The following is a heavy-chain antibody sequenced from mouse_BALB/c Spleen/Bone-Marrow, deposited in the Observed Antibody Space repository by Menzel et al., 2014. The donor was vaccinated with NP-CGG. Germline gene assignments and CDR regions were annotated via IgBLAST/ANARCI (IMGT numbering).Heavy chain of an antibody. Sequence: VQLQQSGAELVRPGVSVKISCKGSGYTLTDYTMHWVKQSHAKSLEWIGIISTYYGDASYNQKFKGKATMTVDKSSSTAYMELARLTSEDSAIYYCARVITTGYYGMDYWGQGTSVTVSS. V-gene: IGHV1S137*01. CDR1: GYTLTDYT. CDR3: ARVITTGYYGMDY. CDR2: ISTYYGDA. J-gene: IGHJ4*01. D-gene: IGHD2-4*01.